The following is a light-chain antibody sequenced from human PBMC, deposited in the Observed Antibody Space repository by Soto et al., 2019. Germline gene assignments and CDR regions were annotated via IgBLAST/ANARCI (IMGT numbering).Light chain of an antibody. CDR1: SSNIGNSY. J-gene: IGLJ2*01. Sequence: QSVLTQPPSVSAAPGQKVTIPCSGSSSNIGNSYVSWYQQLPGTAPKLLIYDNNKRPSGIPDRFSGSKSGTSATLGITGLQTGDEADYYCGTWDNSLSAGIFDGGTKLTVL. CDR3: GTWDNSLSAGI. CDR2: DNN. V-gene: IGLV1-51*01.